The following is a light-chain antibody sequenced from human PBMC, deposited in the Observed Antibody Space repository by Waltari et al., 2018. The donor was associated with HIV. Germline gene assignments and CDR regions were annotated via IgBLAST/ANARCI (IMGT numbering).Light chain of an antibody. CDR1: SSDVGSYNL. V-gene: IGLV2-23*01. J-gene: IGLJ2*01. CDR2: AGS. Sequence: QSALTQPASVSGSPGQSITISCTGTSSDVGSYNLVSWYQQHPGKAPKLMLYAGSKRPSGVSNRFSGSKSGNTASLTISGLQAEDEADYYCCSYAGSSTLEVFGGGTKLTVL. CDR3: CSYAGSSTLEV.